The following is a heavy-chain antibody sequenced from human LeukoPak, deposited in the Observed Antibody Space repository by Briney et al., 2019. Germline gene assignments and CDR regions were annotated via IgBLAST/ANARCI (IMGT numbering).Heavy chain of an antibody. CDR3: AKDRGRYSYSPPFGY. V-gene: IGHV3-21*01. CDR2: ISSSSSYI. CDR1: GFTFSSYS. Sequence: PGGSLRLSCAASGFTFSSYSMNWVRQAPGKGLEWVSSISSSSSYIYYADSVKGRFTISRDNSKNTLYLQMNSLRAEDTAVYYCAKDRGRYSYSPPFGYWGQGTLVTVSS. J-gene: IGHJ4*02. D-gene: IGHD5-18*01.